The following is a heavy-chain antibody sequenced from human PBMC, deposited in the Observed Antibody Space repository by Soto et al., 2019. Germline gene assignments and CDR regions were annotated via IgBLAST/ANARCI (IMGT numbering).Heavy chain of an antibody. CDR1: GDSVSSTSAA. CDR2: TYYRSKWYN. J-gene: IGHJ6*02. Sequence: SQTLSLTCAISGDSVSSTSAAWNWIRQSPSRGLEWLGRTYYRSKWYNDYAVSVKSRITINPDTSKNQFSLQLNSVTPEDTAVYYCARGQLRFLEWSLRYYYYGMDVWGQGTTVTVSS. D-gene: IGHD3-3*01. V-gene: IGHV6-1*01. CDR3: ARGQLRFLEWSLRYYYYGMDV.